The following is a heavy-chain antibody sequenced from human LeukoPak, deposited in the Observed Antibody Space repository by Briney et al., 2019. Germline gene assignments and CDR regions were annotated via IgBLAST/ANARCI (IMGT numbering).Heavy chain of an antibody. V-gene: IGHV4-38-2*02. J-gene: IGHJ5*02. CDR3: ARLEIAAAGNRWFDP. CDR1: GYSISSSYY. CDR2: IYYSGST. Sequence: SETLSLTCTVSGYSISSSYYWGWIRQPPGKGLEWIGSIYYSGSTYYNPSLKSRVTISVDTSKNQFSLKLSSVTAADTAVYYCARLEIAAAGNRWFDPWGQGTLVTVSS. D-gene: IGHD6-13*01.